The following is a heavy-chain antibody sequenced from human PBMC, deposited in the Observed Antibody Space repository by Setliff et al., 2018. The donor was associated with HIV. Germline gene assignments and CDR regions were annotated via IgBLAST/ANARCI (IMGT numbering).Heavy chain of an antibody. Sequence: GGSLRLSCAASGFTFSNYAMHWVRQAPGKGLEWVAVISYDGSNKYYADSVKGRFTISRDNSKNTLYLQMNSLRAEDTAVYYCAKDPGSVYSYYFDYWGQGTLVTVSS. J-gene: IGHJ4*02. V-gene: IGHV3-30*18. CDR1: GFTFSNYA. CDR2: ISYDGSNK. D-gene: IGHD3-22*01. CDR3: AKDPGSVYSYYFDY.